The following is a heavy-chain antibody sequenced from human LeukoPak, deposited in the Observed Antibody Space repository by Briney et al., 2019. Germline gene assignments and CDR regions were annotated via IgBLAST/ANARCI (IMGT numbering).Heavy chain of an antibody. CDR2: IKQDESEI. CDR1: GFTFSSYW. CDR3: VRVDNSGYIDF. V-gene: IGHV3-7*01. J-gene: IGHJ4*02. Sequence: PGGSLRLSCAASGFTFSSYWMSWVRQAPGKGLEWVANIKQDESEIYYVGSAKGRFTISRDNAKSSLYLQMNSLRAEDTAMYYCVRVDNSGYIDFWGQGTLVTVSS. D-gene: IGHD3-22*01.